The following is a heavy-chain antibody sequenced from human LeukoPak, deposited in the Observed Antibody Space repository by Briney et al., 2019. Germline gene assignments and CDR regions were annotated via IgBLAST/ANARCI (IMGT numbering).Heavy chain of an antibody. J-gene: IGHJ5*02. CDR1: GGSISTYY. CDR3: ARGDFWSAYKLDP. CDR2: IYYSGST. V-gene: IGHV4-59*01. D-gene: IGHD3-3*01. Sequence: SETLSLTCTVSGGSISTYYWSWIRQPPGKGLEWIGYIYYSGSTSYNPSLKSRVTIPVDTSKNQFSLRLSSVTAADTAVYYCARGDFWSAYKLDPWGQGTLVTVSS.